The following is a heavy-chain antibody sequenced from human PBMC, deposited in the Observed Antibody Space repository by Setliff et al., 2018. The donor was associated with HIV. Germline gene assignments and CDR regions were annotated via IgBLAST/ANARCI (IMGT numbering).Heavy chain of an antibody. V-gene: IGHV1-8*02. CDR3: ARRRVSYYYFYYMDV. Sequence: ASVKVSCKASGGSFSNYGISWVRQATGQGLEWMGWMNPNSGNTGYAQKFQGRVTMTRNTSISTAYMELSSLRSEDTAVYYCARRRVSYYYFYYMDVWGKGTTVTV. CDR2: MNPNSGNT. J-gene: IGHJ6*03. CDR1: GGSFSNYG.